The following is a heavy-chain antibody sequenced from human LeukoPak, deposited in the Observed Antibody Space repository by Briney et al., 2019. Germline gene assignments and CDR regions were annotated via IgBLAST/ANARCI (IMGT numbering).Heavy chain of an antibody. CDR3: ARTYDILTGYTPDTYYYYYYMDV. Sequence: GASVKVSCKASGCTFSSYAIRWVRQAPGQGLEWMGGIIPIFGTANYAQKFQGRVTITADESTSTAYMVLSSLRSEDTGVYYCARTYDILTGYTPDTYYYYYYMDVWGKGTTVTVSS. D-gene: IGHD3-9*01. J-gene: IGHJ6*03. CDR1: GCTFSSYA. CDR2: IIPIFGTA. V-gene: IGHV1-69*13.